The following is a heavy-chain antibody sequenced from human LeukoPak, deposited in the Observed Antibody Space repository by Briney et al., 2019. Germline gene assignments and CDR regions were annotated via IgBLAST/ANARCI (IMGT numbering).Heavy chain of an antibody. Sequence: GGSLRLSCAASGFTFSSYAMSWVRQAPGKGLEWVSSISSSSSYIYYADSVKGRFTISRDNAKNSLYLQMNSLRAEDTAVYYCARDVALPLYFDYWGQGTLVTVSS. CDR1: GFTFSSYA. V-gene: IGHV3-21*01. J-gene: IGHJ4*02. D-gene: IGHD2-15*01. CDR2: ISSSSSYI. CDR3: ARDVALPLYFDY.